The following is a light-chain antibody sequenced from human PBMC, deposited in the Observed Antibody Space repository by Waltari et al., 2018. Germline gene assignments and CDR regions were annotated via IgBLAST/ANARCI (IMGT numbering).Light chain of an antibody. CDR1: QSVTSSY. CDR2: GTS. Sequence: EVVMTQSPANLSLSPGERVTLSCRASQSVTSSYLSWYQQKPGQAPRLLIYGTSTRATGIPTRFSGSGSGTDFTLTISSLQPEDFAVYYCQQDFNMPWTFGQGTKVEI. J-gene: IGKJ1*01. CDR3: QQDFNMPWT. V-gene: IGKV3D-7*01.